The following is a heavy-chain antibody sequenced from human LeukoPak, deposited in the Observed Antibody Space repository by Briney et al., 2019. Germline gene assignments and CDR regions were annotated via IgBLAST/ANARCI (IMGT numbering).Heavy chain of an antibody. CDR1: GFTVSSNY. D-gene: IGHD6-25*01. J-gene: IGHJ4*02. CDR2: INSDGSSA. Sequence: GGSLRLSCAASGFTVSSNYMSWVRQAPGKGLVWVSRINSDGSSATYADSVKGRFTISRDNAKNSLYLQMNSLRAEDTAVYYCARTLRGYAGDYWGQGTLVTVSS. CDR3: ARTLRGYAGDY. V-gene: IGHV3-74*03.